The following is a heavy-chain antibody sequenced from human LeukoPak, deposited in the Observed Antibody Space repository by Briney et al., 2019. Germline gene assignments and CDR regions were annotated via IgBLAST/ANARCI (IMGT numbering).Heavy chain of an antibody. V-gene: IGHV4-30-2*01. J-gene: IGHJ4*02. CDR1: GGSISSGSYD. CDR3: ARAGEDGYNNYFDY. Sequence: PWETLSLTCSVYGGSISSGSYDRSWLRQPAGKGLEWIGYIYHSGSTYYNPSLKSRVTISVDGSKNQFSLKLSSVTAADTAVYYCARAGEDGYNNYFDYWGQGTLVTVSS. CDR2: IYHSGST. D-gene: IGHD5-24*01.